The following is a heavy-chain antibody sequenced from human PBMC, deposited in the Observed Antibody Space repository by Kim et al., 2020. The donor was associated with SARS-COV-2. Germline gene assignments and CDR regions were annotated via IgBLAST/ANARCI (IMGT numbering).Heavy chain of an antibody. CDR2: IYWDDDK. J-gene: IGHJ3*02. Sequence: SGPTLVNPTQTLTLTCTFSGFSLSTSGVGVGWIRQPPGKALEWLALIYWDDDKRYSPSLKSRLTITKDTSKNQVVLTMTNMDPVDTATYYCAHINPPSGSYVTDDAFDIWGQGTMVTVSS. V-gene: IGHV2-5*02. D-gene: IGHD1-26*01. CDR3: AHINPPSGSYVTDDAFDI. CDR1: GFSLSTSGVG.